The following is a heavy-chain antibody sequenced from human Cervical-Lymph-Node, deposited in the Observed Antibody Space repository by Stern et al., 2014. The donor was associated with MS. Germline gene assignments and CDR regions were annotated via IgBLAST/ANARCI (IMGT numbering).Heavy chain of an antibody. J-gene: IGHJ6*02. CDR3: AKDKRFDGMDV. CDR2: ISKDGNNK. V-gene: IGHV3-30*18. Sequence: MQLVESGGGVVQPGRSLRLSCAASGFTFSSYGMHWVRQAPGKGLEWLAVISKDGNNKYYADSVKGRFTISRDNSQNTLYLQLNSLRADDTALYYCAKDKRFDGMDVWGQGTTVTVS. D-gene: IGHD5-24*01. CDR1: GFTFSSYG.